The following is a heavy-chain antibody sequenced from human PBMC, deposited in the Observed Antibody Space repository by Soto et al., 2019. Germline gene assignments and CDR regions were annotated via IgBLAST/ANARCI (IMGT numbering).Heavy chain of an antibody. CDR3: ARPLRDRNYYYGMAV. Sequence: QVQLVQSGAEMQQPGASVRVSCKASGGTFSKYAFSWVRQAPGQGLEWLGGTLPMFGTPNYAQKFQGRVALSADESTATVYMELSSLRSEDTAVYFCARPLRDRNYYYGMAVWGQGTTVTVSS. J-gene: IGHJ6*02. D-gene: IGHD3-22*01. V-gene: IGHV1-69*01. CDR1: GGTFSKYA. CDR2: TLPMFGTP.